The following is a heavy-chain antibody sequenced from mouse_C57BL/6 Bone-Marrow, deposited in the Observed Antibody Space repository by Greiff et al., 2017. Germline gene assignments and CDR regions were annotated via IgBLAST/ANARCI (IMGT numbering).Heavy chain of an antibody. Sequence: QVQLQQSGAELARPGASVKLSCKASGYTFTSYGISWVKQRTGQGLEWIGEIYPRSGNTYYNEKFKGKATLTADKSSITAYMELRSLTSEDSAVYFCAREGDYGSSYEGFAYWGQGTLVTVSA. CDR2: IYPRSGNT. V-gene: IGHV1-81*01. D-gene: IGHD1-1*01. CDR3: AREGDYGSSYEGFAY. J-gene: IGHJ3*01. CDR1: GYTFTSYG.